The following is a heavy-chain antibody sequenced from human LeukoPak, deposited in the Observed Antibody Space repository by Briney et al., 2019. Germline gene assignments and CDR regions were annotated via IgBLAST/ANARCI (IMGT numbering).Heavy chain of an antibody. V-gene: IGHV4-34*01. Sequence: SETLSLTCAVYGGSFSGYYWSWIRQPPGKGLEWIGEINHSGSTNYNPSLKSRVTISVDTSKNQFSLKLSSVTAADTAVYYCARGYYGSGSYLDYWGQGTLVTVSS. CDR2: INHSGST. CDR3: ARGYYGSGSYLDY. J-gene: IGHJ4*02. D-gene: IGHD3-10*01. CDR1: GGSFSGYY.